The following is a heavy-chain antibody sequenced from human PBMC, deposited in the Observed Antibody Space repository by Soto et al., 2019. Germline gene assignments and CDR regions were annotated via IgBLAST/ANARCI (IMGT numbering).Heavy chain of an antibody. CDR1: GGTFSRHA. Sequence: QVQLVQSGAEVRKPGSSVKVSCKASGGTFSRHAISWVRQAPGQGLEWMGGIIPIFGTANHARKFQGRVTIIANESTSTVYMELSGLRSDDTATYYCARGWGYDSNDYYYAYWGQGTLVIVSS. CDR2: IIPIFGTA. CDR3: ARGWGYDSNDYYYAY. V-gene: IGHV1-69*01. D-gene: IGHD3-22*01. J-gene: IGHJ4*02.